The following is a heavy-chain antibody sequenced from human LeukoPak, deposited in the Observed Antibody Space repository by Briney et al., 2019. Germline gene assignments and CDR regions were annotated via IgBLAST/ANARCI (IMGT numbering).Heavy chain of an antibody. D-gene: IGHD2-8*01. Sequence: GGSLRLSCAASGSTFSTYGMHWVRQAPGKGLEWVAVIWSDGSYKYYADSVKGRFTISRDNSKNTLYLQMSSLRAEDTAVYYCARDGKRCTNGVCYGDFDYWGQGTLVTVSS. J-gene: IGHJ4*02. CDR1: GSTFSTYG. V-gene: IGHV3-33*01. CDR2: IWSDGSYK. CDR3: ARDGKRCTNGVCYGDFDY.